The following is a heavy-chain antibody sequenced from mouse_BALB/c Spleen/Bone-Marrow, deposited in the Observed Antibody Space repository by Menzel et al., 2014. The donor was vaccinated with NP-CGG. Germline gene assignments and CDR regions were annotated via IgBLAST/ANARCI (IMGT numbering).Heavy chain of an antibody. D-gene: IGHD3-2*01. CDR2: INPYNDGT. CDR1: GYTFTSYV. J-gene: IGHJ2*01. Sequence: VQLQQSGPELVKPGASVKMSCKASGYTFTSYVMHWVKQKPGQGLEWIGYINPYNDGTKYNEKFKGKATLTSDKSSSTTYMELSSLTSEDSAVYYCARPRQLGLPYYFDYWGQGTTLIVSS. CDR3: ARPRQLGLPYYFDY. V-gene: IGHV1-14*01.